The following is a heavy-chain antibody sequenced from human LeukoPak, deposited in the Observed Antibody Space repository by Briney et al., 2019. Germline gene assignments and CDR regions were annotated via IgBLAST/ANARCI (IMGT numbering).Heavy chain of an antibody. Sequence: GGSLRLSCAASGFTFSSYGMHWVRQAPGKGLEWVAFIRYDETNKNYADSVKGRFTIFRDNSKNTLYLQMNSLRAEDTAVYYCARVKAGYYYYMDVWGKGTTVTVSS. D-gene: IGHD3-10*01. V-gene: IGHV3-30*02. CDR3: ARVKAGYYYYMDV. CDR2: IRYDETNK. J-gene: IGHJ6*03. CDR1: GFTFSSYG.